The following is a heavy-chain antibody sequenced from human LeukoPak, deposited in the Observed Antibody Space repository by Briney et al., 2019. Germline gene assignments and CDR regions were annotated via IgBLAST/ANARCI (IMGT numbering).Heavy chain of an antibody. V-gene: IGHV4-34*01. CDR3: ARGYYDILTGRGFDP. D-gene: IGHD3-9*01. Sequence: TSETLSPTCAVYGGSFSGYYWSWIRQPPGKGLEWIGEINHSGSTNYNPSLKSRVTISVDTSKNQFSLKLSSVTAADTAVYYCARGYYDILTGRGFDPWGQGTLVTVSS. CDR1: GGSFSGYY. J-gene: IGHJ5*02. CDR2: INHSGST.